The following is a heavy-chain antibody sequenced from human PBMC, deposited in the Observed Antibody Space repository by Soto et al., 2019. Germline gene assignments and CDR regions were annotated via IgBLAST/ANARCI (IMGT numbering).Heavy chain of an antibody. J-gene: IGHJ1*01. CDR1: GDSISSGGYY. Sequence: QVQLQESGPGLVEPSQTLSLTCTVSGDSISSGGYYWSWIRQHPVKGLEYIGYIYRSGNTYYNPSLKSRVLISFDTSNNQFSLKLTSVTAADTAVYYCATPPLWFGDLALEHWGQGTLVTVSS. CDR3: ATPPLWFGDLALEH. D-gene: IGHD3-10*01. CDR2: IYRSGNT. V-gene: IGHV4-31*03.